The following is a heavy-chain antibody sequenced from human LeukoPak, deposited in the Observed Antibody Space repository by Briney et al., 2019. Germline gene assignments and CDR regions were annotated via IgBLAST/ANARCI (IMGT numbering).Heavy chain of an antibody. CDR2: IHSGGST. Sequence: GGPLRICCAASGFTSSSNYRRWGGRDPGRGRGWGSVIHSGGSTYYEDPVKGRFTISIYNSKSSLYLQMNSLRAEDTAVYYCARGMYSIGWYSDYWGQGTLVTVSS. CDR3: ARGMYSIGWYSDY. D-gene: IGHD6-19*01. CDR1: GFTSSSNY. J-gene: IGHJ4*02. V-gene: IGHV3-66*01.